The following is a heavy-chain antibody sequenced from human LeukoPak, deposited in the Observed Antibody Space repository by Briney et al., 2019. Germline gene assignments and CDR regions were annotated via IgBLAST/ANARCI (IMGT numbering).Heavy chain of an antibody. CDR3: ARIRDGYNDAYDI. CDR2: IYYSGST. D-gene: IGHD5-24*01. Sequence: SETLSLTCTVSGGSISSSSYYWGWIRQPPGKGLEWIGSIYYSGSTYYNPSLKSRVTISVDTSKNQFSLKLSSVTAADTAVYYCARIRDGYNDAYDIWGQGTMVTVSS. CDR1: GGSISSSSYY. J-gene: IGHJ3*02. V-gene: IGHV4-39*01.